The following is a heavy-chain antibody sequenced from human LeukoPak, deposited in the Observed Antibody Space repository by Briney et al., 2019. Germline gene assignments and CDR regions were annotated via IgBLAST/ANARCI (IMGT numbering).Heavy chain of an antibody. CDR1: GFTFSSYA. J-gene: IGHJ4*02. V-gene: IGHV3-30*04. D-gene: IGHD6-19*01. CDR2: ISYDGSNK. Sequence: GGSLRLSCAASGFTFSSYAMHWVRQAPGKGLEWVAVISYDGSNKYYAESVKGRFTISRDNSKNTLYLQMNSLRAEDTAVYYCARDHSFDSSGWYPDSDEYGNYFDYWGQGTLVTVSS. CDR3: ARDHSFDSSGWYPDSDEYGNYFDY.